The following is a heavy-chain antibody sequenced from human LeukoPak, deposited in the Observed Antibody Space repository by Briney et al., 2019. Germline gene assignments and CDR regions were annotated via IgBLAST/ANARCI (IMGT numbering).Heavy chain of an antibody. CDR2: IIPIFGTA. Sequence: SVKGSCKASGGTFSSYAISWVRQAPGQGLEWMGGIIPIFGTANYAQKFQGRVTITADESTSTAYMELSSLRSEDTAVYYCARGNVLTGYHKYFQHWGQGTLVTVSS. D-gene: IGHD3-9*01. CDR1: GGTFSSYA. J-gene: IGHJ1*01. CDR3: ARGNVLTGYHKYFQH. V-gene: IGHV1-69*01.